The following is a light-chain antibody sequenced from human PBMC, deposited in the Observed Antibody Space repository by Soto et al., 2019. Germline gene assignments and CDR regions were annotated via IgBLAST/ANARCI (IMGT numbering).Light chain of an antibody. CDR1: SSNIGSNA. J-gene: IGLJ1*01. Sequence: QSVLTQPPSASGTPGQRVTVSCSGSSSNIGSNAVKWYQQLPGTAPKLLIHNNDQRPSGVPDRFSGSKSGTSASLAISGLQSEDEADYYCAAWDDSLTGPIYVFGTGTKVPVL. CDR3: AAWDDSLTGPIYV. CDR2: NND. V-gene: IGLV1-44*01.